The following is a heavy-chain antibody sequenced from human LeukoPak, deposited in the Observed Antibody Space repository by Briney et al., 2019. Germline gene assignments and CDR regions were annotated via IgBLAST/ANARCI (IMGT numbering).Heavy chain of an antibody. CDR3: ARRGGGGWSYYVYYMDV. D-gene: IGHD6-19*01. Sequence: PSETLSLTCAVYGGSFSGYYWSWIRQPPGKGLEWIGEINHSGSTNYNPSLKSRVTISVDTSKNQFSLKLSSVTAADTAVYYCARRGGGGWSYYVYYMDVWGKGNTGPRSS. V-gene: IGHV4-34*01. CDR2: INHSGST. CDR1: GGSFSGYY. J-gene: IGHJ6*03.